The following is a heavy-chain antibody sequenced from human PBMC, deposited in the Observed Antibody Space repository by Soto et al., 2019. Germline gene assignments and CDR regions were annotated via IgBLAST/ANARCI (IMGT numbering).Heavy chain of an antibody. V-gene: IGHV1-69*13. J-gene: IGHJ6*02. CDR1: GGTFSSYA. Sequence: AVKVSCKASGGTFSSYAISWVRQAPGQGXEWMGGIIPIFGTANYAQKFQGRVTITADESTSTAYMELSSLRSEDTAVYYCARDCRGNCITIFGVVTAADGMDVWGQGTTVTVSS. CDR2: IIPIFGTA. D-gene: IGHD3-3*01. CDR3: ARDCRGNCITIFGVVTAADGMDV.